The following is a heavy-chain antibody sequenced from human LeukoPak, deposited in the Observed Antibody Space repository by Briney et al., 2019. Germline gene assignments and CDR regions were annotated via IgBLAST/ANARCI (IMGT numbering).Heavy chain of an antibody. V-gene: IGHV3-23*01. J-gene: IGHJ4*02. D-gene: IGHD2-2*01. CDR2: ISGSGGST. CDR1: GFTFSSYA. Sequence: GGSLRHSCAASGFTFSSYAMSWVRQAPGKGLEWVSAISGSGGSTYYADSVKGRFTISRDNSKNTLYLQMNSLRAEDTAVYYCAKGDCSSTSCFSDYWGQGTLVTVSS. CDR3: AKGDCSSTSCFSDY.